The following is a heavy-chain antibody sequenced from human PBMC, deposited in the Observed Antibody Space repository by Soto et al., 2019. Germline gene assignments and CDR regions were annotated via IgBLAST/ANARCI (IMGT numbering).Heavy chain of an antibody. Sequence: SETLSLTCTVSGGSINYSYWTWIRQPPGKGLEWIGYISYTGSANYNASLKSRLTISVDTSKNQFSLKLSSVTAADTALYYCTRVNYGDYYYGMDVWGQGTTVTVSS. CDR3: TRVNYGDYYYGMDV. V-gene: IGHV4-59*01. CDR2: ISYTGSA. J-gene: IGHJ6*02. CDR1: GGSINYSY. D-gene: IGHD4-17*01.